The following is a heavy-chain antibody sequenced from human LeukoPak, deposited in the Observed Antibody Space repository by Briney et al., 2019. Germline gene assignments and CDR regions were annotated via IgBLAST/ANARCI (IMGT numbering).Heavy chain of an antibody. CDR2: IYYSGST. D-gene: IGHD6-19*01. Sequence: NPSGTLSLTCTVPGGSISSYYWRWIRQPPGEGLEWIGYIYYSGSTNYNPSLKSRVTISVDTSKNQFSLKLGSVTAADTAVYYCARDGSGSGWYNDNWFDPWGQGTLVTVSS. J-gene: IGHJ5*02. V-gene: IGHV4-59*01. CDR1: GGSISSYY. CDR3: ARDGSGSGWYNDNWFDP.